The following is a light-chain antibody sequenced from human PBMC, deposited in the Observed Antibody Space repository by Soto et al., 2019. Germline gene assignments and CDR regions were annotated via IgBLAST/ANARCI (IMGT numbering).Light chain of an antibody. J-gene: IGKJ3*01. V-gene: IGKV1-39*01. CDR2: AAS. CDR3: QQSYITPLA. CDR1: QSISSY. Sequence: DIQITQSPSSLSASVGDRVTITCRASQSISSYLSWYQQKPGKAPKLLIYAASSLQSGVPSRFSGSGSGTEFTLTIRSLQPEDFATYYCQQSYITPLAFGPGTKVDIK.